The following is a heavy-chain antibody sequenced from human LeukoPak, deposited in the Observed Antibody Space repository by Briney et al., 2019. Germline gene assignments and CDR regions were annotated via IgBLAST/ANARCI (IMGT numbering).Heavy chain of an antibody. J-gene: IGHJ4*02. Sequence: PGGSLRLSCTASGFTFSSYEMNWVRQAPGKGLEWVSHISSSGTIIYYADPVKGRFTISRDNAKNSLYLQMNSLRAEDTAVYYCARAMTSWGQGTLVTVSS. D-gene: IGHD4-11*01. V-gene: IGHV3-48*03. CDR1: GFTFSSYE. CDR2: ISSSGTII. CDR3: ARAMTS.